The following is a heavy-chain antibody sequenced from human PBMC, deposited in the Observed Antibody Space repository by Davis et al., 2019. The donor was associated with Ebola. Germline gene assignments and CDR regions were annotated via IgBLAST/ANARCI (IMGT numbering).Heavy chain of an antibody. CDR3: AKGISRITMIVVVYGMDV. V-gene: IGHV3-15*07. CDR1: GFTFSNAW. D-gene: IGHD3-22*01. Sequence: GGSLRLSCAASGFTFSNAWMNWVRQAPGKGLEWVGRIKSKTDGGTTDYAAPVKGRFTISRDDSKNTLYLQMNSLKTEDTAVYYCAKGISRITMIVVVYGMDVWGQGTTVTVSS. CDR2: IKSKTDGGTT. J-gene: IGHJ6*02.